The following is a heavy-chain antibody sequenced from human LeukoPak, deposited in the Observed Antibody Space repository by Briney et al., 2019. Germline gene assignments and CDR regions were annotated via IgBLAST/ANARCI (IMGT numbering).Heavy chain of an antibody. CDR1: GFTVSSNY. J-gene: IGHJ5*02. V-gene: IGHV3-53*01. Sequence: GGSLRLSCAASGFTVSSNYMSWVRQAPGKGLEWVSVINSGGTTYYADSVRGRFTISRDNSKNTLYLQMNSLRDEDTAVYYCARGGVGQGDWFDPWGQGTLVTVSS. CDR2: INSGGTT. CDR3: ARGGVGQGDWFDP.